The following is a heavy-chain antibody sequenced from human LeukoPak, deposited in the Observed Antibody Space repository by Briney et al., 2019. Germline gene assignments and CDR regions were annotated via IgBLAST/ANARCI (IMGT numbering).Heavy chain of an antibody. CDR2: INTITGNP. D-gene: IGHD3-3*01. CDR3: TRDQDLRSGRYRRDFDY. J-gene: IGHJ4*02. V-gene: IGHV7-4-1*02. Sequence: ASVKVSCKASGYTLTNFAINWVRQAPGQGPEWMGWINTITGNPTYAQGFTGRFVFSLDTSVSTAYLQISSLEAEDTAVYYCTRDQDLRSGRYRRDFDYWGQGTLVTVSS. CDR1: GYTLTNFA.